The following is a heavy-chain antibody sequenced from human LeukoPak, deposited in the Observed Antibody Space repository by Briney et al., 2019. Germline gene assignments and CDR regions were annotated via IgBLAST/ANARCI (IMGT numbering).Heavy chain of an antibody. CDR2: INPSGGST. CDR3: ARDAAPSGSYSDYWFDP. CDR1: GYTFTSYY. Sequence: ASVKVSCKASGYTFTSYYMHWVRQAPGQGLEWMGIINPSGGSTSYAQKFQGRVTMTRDMSTSAVYMELSSLRSEDTAVYYCARDAAPSGSYSDYWFDPWGQGTLVTVSS. D-gene: IGHD1-26*01. V-gene: IGHV1-46*01. J-gene: IGHJ5*02.